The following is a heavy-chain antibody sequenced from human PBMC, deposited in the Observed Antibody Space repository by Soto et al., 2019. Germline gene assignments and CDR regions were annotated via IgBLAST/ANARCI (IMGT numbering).Heavy chain of an antibody. CDR1: GGSISSYY. CDR2: IYYSGST. V-gene: IGHV4-59*01. CDR3: ARDPNWNDDY. Sequence: ASETLSLTCTVSGGSISSYYWSWIRQPPGKGLEWIGYIYYSGSTNYNPSLKSRVTISVDTSKNQFSLKLSSVTAADTAVYYCARDPNWNDDYWGQGTLVTVSS. D-gene: IGHD1-1*01. J-gene: IGHJ4*02.